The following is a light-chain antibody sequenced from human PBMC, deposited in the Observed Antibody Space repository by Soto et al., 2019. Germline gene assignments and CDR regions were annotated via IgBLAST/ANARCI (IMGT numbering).Light chain of an antibody. V-gene: IGKV3-15*01. CDR3: QQYHNWWT. CDR1: QSISSS. Sequence: GERASLSCGASQSISSSFLAWYQQKPGQAPRLLIYGASTRVTGIPARFSGSGSGTEFTLTISSLQSEDFAVYYCQQYHNWWTFGQGTKVDIK. J-gene: IGKJ1*01. CDR2: GAS.